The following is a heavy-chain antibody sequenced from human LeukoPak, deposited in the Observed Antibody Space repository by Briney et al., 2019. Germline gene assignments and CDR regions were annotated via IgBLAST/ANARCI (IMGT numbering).Heavy chain of an antibody. D-gene: IGHD3-16*02. CDR2: IIPILGIA. V-gene: IGHV1-69*04. CDR3: ARGGYSGQSDY. CDR1: GGTFSSYA. J-gene: IGHJ4*02. Sequence: GASLKVSCKASGGTFSSYAISWVRQAPGQGLEWMGRIIPILGIANYAQKFQGRVTITADKSTSTAYMELSSLRSEDTAVYYCARGGYSGQSDYWGQGTLVTVSS.